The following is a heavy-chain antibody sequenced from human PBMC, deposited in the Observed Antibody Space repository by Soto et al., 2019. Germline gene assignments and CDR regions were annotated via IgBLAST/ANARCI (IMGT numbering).Heavy chain of an antibody. J-gene: IGHJ2*01. CDR3: AKVGNYYESDVYWDVDV. Sequence: EVQLLESGGTVVQPGGSLRLSCAASGFTFSSYAMTWVRQGPGEGLEWVSAITGSGGYTNYAGSVKGRFTISSDNSKSAVDQQMTISRAVDTAVYYCAKVGNYYESDVYWDVDVWGRGTVVTVSS. CDR1: GFTFSSYA. D-gene: IGHD3-22*01. CDR2: ITGSGGYT. V-gene: IGHV3-23*01.